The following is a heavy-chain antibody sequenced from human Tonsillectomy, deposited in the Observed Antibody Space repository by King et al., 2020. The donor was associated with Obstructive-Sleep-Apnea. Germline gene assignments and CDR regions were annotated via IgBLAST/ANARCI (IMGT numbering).Heavy chain of an antibody. V-gene: IGHV3-43D*03. CDR1: GFTFDDYA. CDR3: AKDMDCSTTSCFPRGGMDV. CDR2: ITWDGIST. Sequence: VQLVESGGVVVQPGGSLRLTCAASGFTFDDYAMHWVRQAPGKGLEWVSLITWDGISTYYADSEKGRFTISRDNSINSLYLQMNSLRAEDTALYYCAKDMDCSTTSCFPRGGMDVWGQGTTVTVSS. D-gene: IGHD2-2*01. J-gene: IGHJ6*02.